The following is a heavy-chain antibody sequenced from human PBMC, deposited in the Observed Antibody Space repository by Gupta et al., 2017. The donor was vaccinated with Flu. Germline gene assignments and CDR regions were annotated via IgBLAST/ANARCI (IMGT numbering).Heavy chain of an antibody. J-gene: IGHJ4*02. CDR3: ARGSAGGFWSGYSFDY. D-gene: IGHD3-3*01. CDR2: MNPNSGNT. V-gene: IGHV1-8*01. Sequence: TGQGLEWMGWMNPNSGNTGYAQKFQGRVTMTRNTSISTAYMELSSLRSEDTAVYYCARGSAGGFWSGYSFDYWGQGTLVTVSS.